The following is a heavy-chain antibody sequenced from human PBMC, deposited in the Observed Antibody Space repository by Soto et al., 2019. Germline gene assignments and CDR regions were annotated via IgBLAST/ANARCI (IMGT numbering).Heavy chain of an antibody. V-gene: IGHV3-48*03. J-gene: IGHJ4*02. Sequence: EVKLVESGGALVQPGGSLRLSCTASGFDFSGSEMNWFRQAAGKGLEWVAYITGSGGVTFHADSVKGRFSISRDNAKNSLFLDMSDLTADDTGVYYCAKVAPFILGSPFWGQGPPVTVSS. CDR2: ITGSGGVT. D-gene: IGHD2-21*01. CDR1: GFDFSGSE. CDR3: AKVAPFILGSPF.